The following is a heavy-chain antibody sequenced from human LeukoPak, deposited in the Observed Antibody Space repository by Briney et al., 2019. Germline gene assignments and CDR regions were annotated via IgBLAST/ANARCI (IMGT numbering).Heavy chain of an antibody. D-gene: IGHD3-22*01. Sequence: GGSLRLSRAASGFTFSNYWMTWVRQAPGNGLEWVANIKQGGNEKYYVDSVKGRFTISRDNAKNSLHLQMNSLRAEDTAVYYCVKGHSSGYRTGTGYWGQGTLVTVSS. CDR2: IKQGGNEK. V-gene: IGHV3-7*03. CDR3: VKGHSSGYRTGTGY. CDR1: GFTFSNYW. J-gene: IGHJ4*02.